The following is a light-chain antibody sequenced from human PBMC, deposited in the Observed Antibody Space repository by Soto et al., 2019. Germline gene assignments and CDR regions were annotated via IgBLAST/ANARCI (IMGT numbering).Light chain of an antibody. CDR2: DAS. Sequence: EIVLTQSPATLSLSPGERASLSCRASQSVGSYLAWYQQKPGQAPRLLIYDASNRATGIPARFSGSGSGTDFTLTISSLEPEDFAVYYCQQRINWPPTFGQGTRLEIK. CDR1: QSVGSY. J-gene: IGKJ5*01. CDR3: QQRINWPPT. V-gene: IGKV3-11*01.